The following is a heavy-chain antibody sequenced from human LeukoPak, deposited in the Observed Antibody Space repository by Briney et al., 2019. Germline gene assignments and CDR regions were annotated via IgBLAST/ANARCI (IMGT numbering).Heavy chain of an antibody. V-gene: IGHV4-39*01. CDR2: IYYSRST. J-gene: IGHJ6*03. D-gene: IGHD6-19*01. CDR1: GGSISSSSYY. CDR3: ARKYSSDWYRGGTYYYYYMDV. Sequence: SETLSLTCTVSGGSISSSSYYWGWIRQPPGKGLEWIGSIYYSRSTYYNPSLKSRVTISVDTSKNQFSLKLSSVTAADTAVYYCARKYSSDWYRGGTYYYYYMDVWGKGTTVTVSS.